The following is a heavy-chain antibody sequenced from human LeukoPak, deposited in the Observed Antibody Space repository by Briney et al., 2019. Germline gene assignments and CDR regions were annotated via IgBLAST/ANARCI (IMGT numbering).Heavy chain of an antibody. CDR1: GFSFSSHG. J-gene: IGHJ4*02. V-gene: IGHV3-30*02. CDR3: ARMVRNQGDY. CDR2: IRYDGSEK. D-gene: IGHD3-10*01. Sequence: GGSLRLSCAASGFSFSSHGMSWVRQAPGKGLEWVSFIRYDGSEKYYADSVKGRFTISRDNSKHTVYLQMNSLRPEDTAIYYCARMVRNQGDYWGQGTLVTVSS.